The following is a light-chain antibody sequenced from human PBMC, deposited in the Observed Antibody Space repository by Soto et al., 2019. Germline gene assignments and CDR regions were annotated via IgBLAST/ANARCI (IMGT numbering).Light chain of an antibody. V-gene: IGKV1-5*01. Sequence: SPLTLRASVSDGVTMTCRASQNIRNWLAWYQQKPGKAPNPLIYDASSLKSGVPSRFSGSGSGTDFTLTISSLQSEDFAVYYCQHYYNWPRTFGQGSKVDIK. J-gene: IGKJ1*01. CDR1: QNIRNW. CDR3: QHYYNWPRT. CDR2: DAS.